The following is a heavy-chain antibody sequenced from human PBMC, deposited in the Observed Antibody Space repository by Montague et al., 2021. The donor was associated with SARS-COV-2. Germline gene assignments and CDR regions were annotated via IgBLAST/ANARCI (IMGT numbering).Heavy chain of an antibody. Sequence: SETLSLTCAVYGGSFSGYNWGWVRQSPGKGLEWFGQINDSGGTKYNPSPKSRVTMSLDKSTNQFSLKLSSVTAADTAGYYCARGVPGYWGQGTLVTVSS. V-gene: IGHV4-34*01. CDR2: INDSGGT. D-gene: IGHD4/OR15-4a*01. CDR1: GGSFSGYN. CDR3: ARGVPGY. J-gene: IGHJ4*02.